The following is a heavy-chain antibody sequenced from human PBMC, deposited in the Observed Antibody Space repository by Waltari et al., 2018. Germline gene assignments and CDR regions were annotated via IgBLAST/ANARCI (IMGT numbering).Heavy chain of an antibody. CDR2: IYYSGST. Sequence: QLQLQESGLGLVKPSETLSITCTVSGGSISSSSYYWGWIRQPPGKGLEWIGSIYYSGSTYYNPSLKSRVTISVDTSKNQFSLKLSSVTAADTAVYYCARPYGDIGPAWGQGTLVTISS. D-gene: IGHD2-15*01. J-gene: IGHJ5*02. CDR1: GGSISSSSYY. V-gene: IGHV4-39*07. CDR3: ARPYGDIGPA.